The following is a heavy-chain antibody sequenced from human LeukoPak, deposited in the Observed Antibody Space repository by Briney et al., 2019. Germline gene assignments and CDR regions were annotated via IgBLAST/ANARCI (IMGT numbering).Heavy chain of an antibody. CDR3: AREGRDAYNYAFDT. CDR2: SRSKAQSYST. D-gene: IGHD5-24*01. Sequence: PGGSLRLSCAVSGFTFSEHYMDWVRQAPGEGLEWVARSRSKAQSYSTEYAASVKGRFTISRDDSKDLLYLQMNSLKTEDTAVYYCAREGRDAYNYAFDTWGQGTMVTVSS. J-gene: IGHJ3*02. CDR1: GFTFSEHY. V-gene: IGHV3-72*01.